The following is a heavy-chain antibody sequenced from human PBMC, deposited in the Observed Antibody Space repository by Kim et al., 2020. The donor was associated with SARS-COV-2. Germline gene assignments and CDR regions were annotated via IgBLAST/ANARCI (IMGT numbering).Heavy chain of an antibody. D-gene: IGHD5-18*01. CDR3: ARETLRGIQLWLNYYYYGMDV. Sequence: ASVKVSCKASGYTFTSYGISWVRQAPGQGLEWMGWISAYNGNTNYAQKLQGRVTMTTDTSTSTAYMELRSLRSDDTAVYYCARETLRGIQLWLNYYYYGMDVWGQGTTVTVSS. CDR2: ISAYNGNT. J-gene: IGHJ6*02. V-gene: IGHV1-18*01. CDR1: GYTFTSYG.